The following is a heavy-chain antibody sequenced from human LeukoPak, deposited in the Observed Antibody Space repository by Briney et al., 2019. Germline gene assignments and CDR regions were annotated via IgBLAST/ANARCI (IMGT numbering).Heavy chain of an antibody. D-gene: IGHD3-10*01. CDR2: ISGSGGST. CDR3: AKNYGSGYRYFDY. CDR1: GFTFSSYA. Sequence: PGGSLRLSCAASGFTFSSYAMSWVRQAPGKGLEWVSSISGSGGSTYYADSAKGRFTISRDNSKNTLYLQMNSLTADDTAVYYCAKNYGSGYRYFDYWGQGTLVTVSS. J-gene: IGHJ4*02. V-gene: IGHV3-23*01.